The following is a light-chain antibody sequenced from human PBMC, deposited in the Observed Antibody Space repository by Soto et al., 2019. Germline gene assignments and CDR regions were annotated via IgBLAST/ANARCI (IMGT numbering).Light chain of an antibody. CDR2: EVS. Sequence: QSVLTQPASVSGSPGQSITISCTGTSSDVGSYNLVSWYQQHPGKAPKLMIYEVSKRPSGVSNRFSGSKSGNTASLTISGLQAEDEADYYCCSYAGSSLGVFGTGTQLTVL. CDR3: CSYAGSSLGV. V-gene: IGLV2-23*02. J-gene: IGLJ1*01. CDR1: SSDVGSYNL.